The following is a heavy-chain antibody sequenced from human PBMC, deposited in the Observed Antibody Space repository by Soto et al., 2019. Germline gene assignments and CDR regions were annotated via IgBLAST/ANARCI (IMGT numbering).Heavy chain of an antibody. D-gene: IGHD6-13*01. J-gene: IGHJ4*02. CDR2: INYRGST. V-gene: IGHV4-31*03. CDR1: GGSMSSGDYY. Sequence: QVQLQESGPGLVKPSQTLLLTCTVSGGSMSSGDYYWNWIRQHPEKGLEWIGYINYRGSTFYNPSLKSRLTISVDTSKNQFSLKLTSVTAADTAMYFCARDAPGAAPYWGQGTMVTVSS. CDR3: ARDAPGAAPY.